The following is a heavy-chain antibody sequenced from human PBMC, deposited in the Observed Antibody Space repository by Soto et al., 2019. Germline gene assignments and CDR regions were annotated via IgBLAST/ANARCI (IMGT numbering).Heavy chain of an antibody. CDR2: MNPNSGNT. J-gene: IGHJ4*02. D-gene: IGHD4-17*01. Sequence: ASVKVSCKASGYTFTSYDINWVRQATGQGLEWMGWMNPNSGNTGYAQKFQGRVTMTRNTSISTAYMELSSLRSEDTAVYYCAREGSTVTTSVIGIDYWGQGTLVTVSS. V-gene: IGHV1-8*01. CDR1: GYTFTSYD. CDR3: AREGSTVTTSVIGIDY.